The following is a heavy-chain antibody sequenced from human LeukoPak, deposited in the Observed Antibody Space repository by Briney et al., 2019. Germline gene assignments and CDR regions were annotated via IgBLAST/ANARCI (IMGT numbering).Heavy chain of an antibody. CDR1: GGSISNYY. CDR3: ATLGGTTTWYLDY. V-gene: IGHV4-59*01. Sequence: SETLSLTCTVSGGSISNYYWSWIRQPPGKGQEWIGYIFYSGRTNYNPSLKSRVTISVDTSKNQFSLKLASMTAADTAMYYCATLGGTTTWYLDYWGQGALVTVSS. D-gene: IGHD3-16*01. CDR2: IFYSGRT. J-gene: IGHJ4*02.